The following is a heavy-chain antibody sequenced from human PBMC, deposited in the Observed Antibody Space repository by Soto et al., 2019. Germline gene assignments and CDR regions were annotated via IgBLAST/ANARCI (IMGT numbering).Heavy chain of an antibody. Sequence: SETLSLTCTVSGGSISSYYWGWIRQPPGKGLEWIGYIYYSGSTNYNPSLKSRVTISVDTSKNQFSLKLSSVTAADTAVYYRARTGSVGYYSDYWGQGTLVTVSS. D-gene: IGHD1-26*01. CDR2: IYYSGST. V-gene: IGHV4-59*01. CDR1: GGSISSYY. J-gene: IGHJ4*02. CDR3: ARTGSVGYYSDY.